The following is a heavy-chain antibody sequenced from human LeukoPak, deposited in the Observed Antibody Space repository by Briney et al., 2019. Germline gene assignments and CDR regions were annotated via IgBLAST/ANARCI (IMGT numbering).Heavy chain of an antibody. CDR2: ISYDGSNK. D-gene: IGHD1-1*01. CDR1: GFTFSSYA. Sequence: PGGSLRLSCAASGFTFSSYAMHWVRQAPGKGLEWVAVISYDGSNKYYADSVKARFTISRDNSKNTLYLQMNSLRAEDTAVYYCAREPRGYLGFRAFDYWGQGTLVTVSS. J-gene: IGHJ4*02. CDR3: AREPRGYLGFRAFDY. V-gene: IGHV3-30*04.